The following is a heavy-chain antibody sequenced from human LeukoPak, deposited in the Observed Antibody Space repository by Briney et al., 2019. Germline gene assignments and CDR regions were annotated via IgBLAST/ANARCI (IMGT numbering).Heavy chain of an antibody. Sequence: PGGPLSLSCSPCGFPFSSLLMSWLRQATAKGGVQVANIMQDGSEKYYVDSVKGRFTISRDNAKNSLYLQMNSLRAEDTAVNYCAREAFRVVVPAAEIDYWGQGTLVIVSS. CDR1: GFPFSSLL. CDR3: AREAFRVVVPAAEIDY. J-gene: IGHJ4*02. V-gene: IGHV3-7*01. D-gene: IGHD2-2*01. CDR2: IMQDGSEK.